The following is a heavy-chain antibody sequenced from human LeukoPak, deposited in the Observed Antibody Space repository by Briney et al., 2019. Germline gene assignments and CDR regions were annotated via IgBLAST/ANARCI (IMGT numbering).Heavy chain of an antibody. V-gene: IGHV4-4*07. J-gene: IGHJ4*02. CDR3: AASKVVLRFLEWFPAPDY. CDR2: IYTSGST. Sequence: SETLSLTCTVSGGSISSYYWSWIRQPAGKGLEWIGRIYTSGSTNYNPSLKSRVTMSVDTSKNQFSLKLSSVTAADTAVYYCAASKVVLRFLEWFPAPDYWGQGTLVTVSS. CDR1: GGSISSYY. D-gene: IGHD3-3*01.